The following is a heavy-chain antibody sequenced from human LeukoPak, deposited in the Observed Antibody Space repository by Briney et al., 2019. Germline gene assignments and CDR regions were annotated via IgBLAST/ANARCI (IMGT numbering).Heavy chain of an antibody. CDR2: IYTSGST. J-gene: IGHJ4*02. D-gene: IGHD5-24*01. CDR1: GGSISSGSYY. V-gene: IGHV4-61*02. CDR3: ARRDGYKWGLDY. Sequence: PSETLSLTCTVSGGSISSGSYYWSWIRQPAGKGLEWIGRIYTSGSTNYNPSLKSRVTISVDTSKNQFSLKLSSVTATDTAVYYCARRDGYKWGLDYWGQGTLVTVSS.